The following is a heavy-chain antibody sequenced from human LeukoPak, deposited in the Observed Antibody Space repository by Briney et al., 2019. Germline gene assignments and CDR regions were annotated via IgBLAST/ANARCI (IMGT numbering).Heavy chain of an antibody. CDR2: ISSSSSYI. CDR3: AKDYISRGSGTNFLDH. D-gene: IGHD3-10*01. V-gene: IGHV3-21*04. CDR1: GFTFSSYS. Sequence: GRSLRLSCAASGFTFSSYSMNWVRQAPGKGLEWVSSISSSSSYIYYADSVKGRFTISRDNAKNSLYLQMNSLRAEDTALYYCAKDYISRGSGTNFLDHWGQGTLVTVSS. J-gene: IGHJ4*02.